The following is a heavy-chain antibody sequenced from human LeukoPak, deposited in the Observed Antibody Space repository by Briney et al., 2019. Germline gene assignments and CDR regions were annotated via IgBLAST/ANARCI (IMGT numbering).Heavy chain of an antibody. CDR1: GYTFTSYG. D-gene: IGHD6-13*01. J-gene: IGHJ6*03. CDR3: ASLRQLDPYYYYYYMDV. CDR2: ISAYNGNT. V-gene: IGHV1-18*01. Sequence: SVKVSCKASGYTFTSYGISWVRQAPGQGLEWMGWISAYNGNTNYAQKLQGRVTMTRDTSTSTVSMELSSLRSEDTAVYYCASLRQLDPYYYYYYMDVWGKGTTVTVSS.